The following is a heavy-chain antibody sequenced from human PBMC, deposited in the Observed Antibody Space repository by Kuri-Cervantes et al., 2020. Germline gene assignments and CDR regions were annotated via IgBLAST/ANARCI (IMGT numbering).Heavy chain of an antibody. V-gene: IGHV3-21*01. D-gene: IGHD3-16*01. CDR1: GFTFSSHS. J-gene: IGHJ5*02. CDR2: ISDNSRYI. CDR3: ARDSRGRSNWFDP. Sequence: GESLKISCAASGFTFSSHSMNWVRQAPGKGLEWVSSISDNSRYIYYADPVKGRFTISRDNAKNSLSLQMNTLRADDTAVYYCARDSRGRSNWFDPWGQGTLVTVSS.